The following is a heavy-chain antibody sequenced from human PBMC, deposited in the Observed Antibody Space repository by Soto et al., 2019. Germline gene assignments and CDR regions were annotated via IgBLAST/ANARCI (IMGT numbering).Heavy chain of an antibody. V-gene: IGHV3-74*01. J-gene: IGHJ6*02. CDR3: TRSGSSPYYYGMDV. CDR2: INSDGSST. Sequence: EVQLVESGGGLVQPGGSLRLSCAASGFTFSSYWMHWVRQAPGKGLVWVSRINSDGSSTNYADSVKGRFTITRDNARNTLFLQMHTLRAEDTAVYYCTRSGSSPYYYGMDVWCQGTTVTVSS. CDR1: GFTFSSYW. D-gene: IGHD6-6*01.